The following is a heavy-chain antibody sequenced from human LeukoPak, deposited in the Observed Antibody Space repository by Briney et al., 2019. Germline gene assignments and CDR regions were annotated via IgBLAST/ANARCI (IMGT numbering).Heavy chain of an antibody. V-gene: IGHV5-51*01. J-gene: IGHJ3*02. CDR2: IYPGDSDT. CDR1: RYSFASYW. Sequence: GESLKISCKGSRYSFASYWIGWVRQLPGKGLEWMGIIYPGDSDTRYSPSFQGQVTISADKSISTAYLQWSSLKASDTAMYYCARQRRSDYGVRGAFDIWGQGTMVTVSS. D-gene: IGHD4-17*01. CDR3: ARQRRSDYGVRGAFDI.